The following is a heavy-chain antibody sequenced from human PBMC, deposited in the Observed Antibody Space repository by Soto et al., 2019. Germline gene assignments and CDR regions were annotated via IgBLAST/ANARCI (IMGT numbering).Heavy chain of an antibody. Sequence: GASVKVSCKASGYTFTSYGISWVRQAPGQGPEWMGWISAYNGNTNYAQKLQGRVTMTTDTSTSTAYMELRSLRSDDTAVYYCARDFAPVLRFLEWLAPAENWFDPWGQGTLVTVSS. J-gene: IGHJ5*02. D-gene: IGHD3-3*01. CDR1: GYTFTSYG. CDR3: ARDFAPVLRFLEWLAPAENWFDP. V-gene: IGHV1-18*01. CDR2: ISAYNGNT.